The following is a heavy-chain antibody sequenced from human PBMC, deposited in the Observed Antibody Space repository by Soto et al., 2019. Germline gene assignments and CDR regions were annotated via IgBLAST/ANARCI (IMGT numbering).Heavy chain of an antibody. V-gene: IGHV3-30-3*01. CDR1: GFTFSSYA. J-gene: IGHJ2*01. Sequence: QVQLVESGGGVVQPGRSLRLSCAASGFTFSSYALHWVRQAPGKGLEWVAIISYDGGNKYYADSVKGRFTISRDNSKNTLYLQMNSLRAEDTAMYYCARDKILASRRSPTWYFDLWGRGTLVIVSS. CDR2: ISYDGGNK. CDR3: ARDKILASRRSPTWYFDL.